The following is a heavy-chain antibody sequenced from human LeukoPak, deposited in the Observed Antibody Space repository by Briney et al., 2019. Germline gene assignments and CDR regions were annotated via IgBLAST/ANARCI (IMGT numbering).Heavy chain of an antibody. CDR3: AKEAIRISMVSQH. CDR1: GFIFSSYA. CDR2: IGESGGGT. Sequence: GGSLRLSCAASGFIFSSYAMSWVRQPPGKGLEWVSSIGESGGGTYYADSVKGRFTISRDNSKNTLYLQMSSLRAEDTAVYYCAKEAIRISMVSQHWGQGTLVTVSS. J-gene: IGHJ1*01. D-gene: IGHD3-3*02. V-gene: IGHV3-23*01.